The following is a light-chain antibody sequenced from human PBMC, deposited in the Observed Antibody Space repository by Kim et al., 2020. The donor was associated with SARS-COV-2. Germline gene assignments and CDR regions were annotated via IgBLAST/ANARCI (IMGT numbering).Light chain of an antibody. Sequence: DIQMTQSPSTLSATVGDRVTITCRASQSVSKWLAWYQQKPGKAPKVLIYEASSLQSGVPSRFSGSGSGTEFTLTISSLQPDDFATYYCKQYDFCWTFGQGTKVDIK. CDR1: QSVSKW. CDR3: KQYDFCWT. CDR2: EAS. V-gene: IGKV1-5*03. J-gene: IGKJ1*01.